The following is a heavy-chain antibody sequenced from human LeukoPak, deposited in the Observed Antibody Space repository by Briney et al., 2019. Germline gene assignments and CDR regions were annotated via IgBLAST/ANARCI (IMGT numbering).Heavy chain of an antibody. CDR3: ARESYYGSGSSDY. J-gene: IGHJ4*02. Sequence: SETMSLTCSVSGGSVSSGRYYWNWIRQPPVKGLEWMGYIYYSGSTNYNPSFKSRFTISVDTSKNQFSLKLSSVTAADTAVYYCARESYYGSGSSDYWGQGTLVTVSS. V-gene: IGHV4-61*01. CDR2: IYYSGST. D-gene: IGHD3-10*01. CDR1: GGSVSSGRYY.